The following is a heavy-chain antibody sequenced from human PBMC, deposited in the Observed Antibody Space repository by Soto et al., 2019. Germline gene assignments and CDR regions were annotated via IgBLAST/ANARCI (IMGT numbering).Heavy chain of an antibody. D-gene: IGHD2-2*01. CDR2: IYYRGRA. CDR3: ARRLKEPDAKEAFDL. Sequence: QLQLQESGPGLVKPSETLSLTCTVSGGSISSSSFFWAWVSHPPGEGLDWIASIYYRGRAYYSPPLKSRVTISIDTSRNQFSLNLSSVTAADTAVYYCARRLKEPDAKEAFDLWGQGTMVSVSS. J-gene: IGHJ3*01. V-gene: IGHV4-39*01. CDR1: GGSISSSSFF.